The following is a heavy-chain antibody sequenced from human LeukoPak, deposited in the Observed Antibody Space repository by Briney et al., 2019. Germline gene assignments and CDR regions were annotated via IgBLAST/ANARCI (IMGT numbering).Heavy chain of an antibody. CDR2: ISAYNGNT. CDR3: ARDFPHYGSGSYGWFDP. CDR1: GYTFTSYG. D-gene: IGHD3-10*01. V-gene: IGHV1-18*01. J-gene: IGHJ5*02. Sequence: EASVKVSCKASGYTFTSYGISWVRQAPGQGLEWMGWISAYNGNTNYAQKLQGRVTMTTDTSTSTAYMELSSLRSEDTAVYYCARDFPHYGSGSYGWFDPWGQGTLVTVSS.